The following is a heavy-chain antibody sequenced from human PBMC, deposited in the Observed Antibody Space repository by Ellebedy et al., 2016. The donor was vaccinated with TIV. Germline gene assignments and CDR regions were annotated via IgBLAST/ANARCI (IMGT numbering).Heavy chain of an antibody. CDR2: ITESGGNT. CDR3: ARDPVGVGPAFDV. Sequence: GESLKISCAASGFTFNNYAMHWVRQAPGKGLEWVSSITESGGNTYYADSVKGRFTISRDNSKDTLFLQMNSLRAEDTAIYFCARDPVGVGPAFDVWGQGTMVTVSS. V-gene: IGHV3-23*01. D-gene: IGHD4-23*01. J-gene: IGHJ3*01. CDR1: GFTFNNYA.